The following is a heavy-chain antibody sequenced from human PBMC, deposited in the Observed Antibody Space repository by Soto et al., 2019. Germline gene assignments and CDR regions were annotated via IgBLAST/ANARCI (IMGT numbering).Heavy chain of an antibody. V-gene: IGHV4-4*02. CDR2: ISHSGTS. J-gene: IGHJ3*01. CDR3: ARVVLTITRGAFDA. CDR1: GGSISSSHW. D-gene: IGHD3-9*01. Sequence: QVQLQESGPGLVKPSGTLSLTCAVSGGSISSSHWWTWVRQSPGKGLEYIGEISHSGTSNSNPSLKSRVTLSVDKSKNRFSLTLTSVTAADTAVYYCARVVLTITRGAFDAWGQGTQVIVSS.